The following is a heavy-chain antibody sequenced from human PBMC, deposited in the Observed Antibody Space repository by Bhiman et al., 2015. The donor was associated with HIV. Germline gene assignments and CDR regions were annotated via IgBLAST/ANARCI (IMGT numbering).Heavy chain of an antibody. J-gene: IGHJ3*02. CDR1: GFTFSSYE. D-gene: IGHD1-26*01. CDR3: ARAVGATTGNDAFDI. V-gene: IGHV3-48*03. Sequence: EVQLVESWGRRWYSLEGSLKLSCAASGFTFSSYEMNWVRQAPGKGLEWVHTISTSGNTIYYADSVKGRFTISRDNAKNSLYLQMNSLRAEDTAVYYCARAVGATTGNDAFDIWGQGTMVTGLF. CDR2: ISTSGNTI.